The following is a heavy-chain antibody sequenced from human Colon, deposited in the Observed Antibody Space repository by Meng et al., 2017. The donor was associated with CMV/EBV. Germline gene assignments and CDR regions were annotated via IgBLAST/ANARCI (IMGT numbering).Heavy chain of an antibody. D-gene: IGHD2-8*01. CDR2: ITSKNDGGAI. Sequence: SCAASAFSLSNVYINWVRQAPGKGLEWVGRITSKNDGGAIDYAAAVKGRFTISRDESENTVYLQMNGLITEDSAIYYCMRADGVNQDWGQGSLVTVSS. J-gene: IGHJ4*02. CDR3: MRADGVNQD. CDR1: AFSLSNVY. V-gene: IGHV3-15*07.